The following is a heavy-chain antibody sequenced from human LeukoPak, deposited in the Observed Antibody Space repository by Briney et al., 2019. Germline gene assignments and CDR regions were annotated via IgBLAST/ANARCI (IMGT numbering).Heavy chain of an antibody. CDR1: GDSVSSNSAA. Sequence: SQTLSLTCALSGDSVSSNSAAWNWIRQSPSRGLEWLGRTYYRSKLYNDYAVSVKSRITINPDTSKNQFSLQLNSVTPEDTAVYYCARLVIIPWDAFDIWGQGTMDTVSS. V-gene: IGHV6-1*01. J-gene: IGHJ3*02. D-gene: IGHD3-9*01. CDR2: TYYRSKLYN. CDR3: ARLVIIPWDAFDI.